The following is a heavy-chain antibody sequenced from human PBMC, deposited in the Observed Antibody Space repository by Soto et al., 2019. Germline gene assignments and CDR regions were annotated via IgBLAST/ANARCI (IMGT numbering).Heavy chain of an antibody. Sequence: QVQLLQSGAEVKNPGASVKVSCKASGHKFNTYVVHWVRQAPGQRPEWMGWISADKGNTKYSQKFQDIVTITRDKSASTAYMEFSSLRSEDTAVYYCTDGIHVWGQRTTVIVSS. CDR1: GHKFNTYV. J-gene: IGHJ6*02. V-gene: IGHV1-3*01. CDR2: ISADKGNT. CDR3: TDGIHV.